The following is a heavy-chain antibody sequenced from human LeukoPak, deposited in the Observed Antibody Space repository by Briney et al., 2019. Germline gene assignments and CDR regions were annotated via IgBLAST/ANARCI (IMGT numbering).Heavy chain of an antibody. V-gene: IGHV3-48*03. J-gene: IGHJ4*02. CDR1: GFTFSSYE. Sequence: GGSLRLSCAASGFTFSSYEMNWVRQAPGKGLEWVSYISSSGSTICYADSVKGRFTISRDNAKNSLYLQMNSLRAEDTAVYYCAREAYSSGWWEYFDYWGQGTLVTVSS. D-gene: IGHD6-19*01. CDR2: ISSSGSTI. CDR3: AREAYSSGWWEYFDY.